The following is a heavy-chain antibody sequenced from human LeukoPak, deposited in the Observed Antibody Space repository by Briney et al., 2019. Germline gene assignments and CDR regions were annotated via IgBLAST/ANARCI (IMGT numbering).Heavy chain of an antibody. D-gene: IGHD3-3*01. CDR2: FVLEDGET. J-gene: IGHJ3*02. CDR3: ATPLRFLEWYDAFDI. CDR1: GYTLTELS. V-gene: IGHV1-24*01. Sequence: ASVKVSSKVSGYTLTELSMHGVRQAPGKGLEWMGGFVLEDGETIYAQKFQGRVTMTEDTSTDTAYMELSSLRSEDTAVYYCATPLRFLEWYDAFDIWGQGTMVTVSS.